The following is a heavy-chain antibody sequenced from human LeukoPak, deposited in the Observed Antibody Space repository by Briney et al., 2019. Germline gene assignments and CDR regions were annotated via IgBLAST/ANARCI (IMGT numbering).Heavy chain of an antibody. D-gene: IGHD2-21*01. J-gene: IGHJ4*02. CDR2: IWDDGSNK. CDR3: ARVGLAYCGGDCYSLDY. V-gene: IGHV3-33*01. Sequence: PGGSLRLSCAASGFTFSSYGMHWVRQAPGKGLEWVAVIWDDGSNKYYADSVKGRFTISRDNSKNTLYLQMNSLRAEDTAVYYCARVGLAYCGGDCYSLDYWGQGTLVTASS. CDR1: GFTFSSYG.